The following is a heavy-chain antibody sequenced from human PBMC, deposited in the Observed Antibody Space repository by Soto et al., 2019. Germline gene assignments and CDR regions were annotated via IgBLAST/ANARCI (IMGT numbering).Heavy chain of an antibody. J-gene: IGHJ4*02. Sequence: PGGSLRLCCAASGFTFSDYYMSWIRQAPGKGLEWVSYISSSGSIIYYADSVKGRFTISRDNAKNSLYLQMNSLRAEDTAVYYCARDQGYYESSGYFDYWGQGTLVTVSS. CDR2: ISSSGSII. CDR1: GFTFSDYY. D-gene: IGHD3-22*01. CDR3: ARDQGYYESSGYFDY. V-gene: IGHV3-11*01.